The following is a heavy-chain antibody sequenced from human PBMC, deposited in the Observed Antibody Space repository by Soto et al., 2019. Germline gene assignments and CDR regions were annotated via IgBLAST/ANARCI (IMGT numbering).Heavy chain of an antibody. CDR1: GFTVSTNY. Sequence: EVQLVESGGGLVQPGGSLRLSCAASGFTVSTNYMNWVRQVPGKGLEWVSTIYTSGNTDYADSVKGRFTISRDSTKNTVFLQMNSLRAEDTAVYYCAREFSIPTTFDYWGQGTLVTVSS. V-gene: IGHV3-66*01. D-gene: IGHD1-26*01. CDR2: IYTSGNT. J-gene: IGHJ4*02. CDR3: AREFSIPTTFDY.